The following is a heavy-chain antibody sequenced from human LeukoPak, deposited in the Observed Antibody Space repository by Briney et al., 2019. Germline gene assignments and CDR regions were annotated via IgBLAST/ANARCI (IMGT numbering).Heavy chain of an antibody. V-gene: IGHV1-3*03. CDR3: AREPRRRADAFDI. CDR2: INAGNGNT. Sequence: ASVKVSCKASGYTFTSYAMHWVRQAPGQRLEWMGWINAGNGNTKYSQEFQGRVTITRDTSASTAYMELSSLRSEDMAVHYCAREPRRRADAFDIWGQGTMVTVSS. CDR1: GYTFTSYA. J-gene: IGHJ3*02.